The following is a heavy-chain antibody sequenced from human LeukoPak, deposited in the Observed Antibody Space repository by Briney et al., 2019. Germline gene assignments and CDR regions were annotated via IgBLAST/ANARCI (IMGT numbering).Heavy chain of an antibody. CDR2: ISGSGGST. D-gene: IGHD6-13*01. CDR1: GFTFSTYA. CDR3: PKALDPADVIALDS. J-gene: IGHJ4*02. V-gene: IGHV3-23*01. Sequence: GGSLRLSCAASGFTFSTYAMSGVRQAPGKGLEGVSAISGSGGSTYYADSVKGRITISRDHHKSPLYTQMTSMREEDMSIYFCPKALDPADVIALDSWGQGTLVTVSS.